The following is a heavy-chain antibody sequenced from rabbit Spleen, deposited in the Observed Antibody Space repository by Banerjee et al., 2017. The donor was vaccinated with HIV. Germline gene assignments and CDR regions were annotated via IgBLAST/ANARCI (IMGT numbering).Heavy chain of an antibody. J-gene: IGHJ6*01. V-gene: IGHV1S40*01. CDR2: IDIGSSGFT. Sequence: QSLEESGGDLVKPGASLTLTCIASGVSFSGDSYMCWVRQAPGKGLEWIVCIDIGSSGFTYYANWVKGRFTISKTSSTSVTLQMTSLTAADTATYFCARDTSSSFSSYGMDLWGPGTLVTVS. CDR1: GVSFSGDSY. CDR3: ARDTSSSFSSYGMDL. D-gene: IGHD1-1*01.